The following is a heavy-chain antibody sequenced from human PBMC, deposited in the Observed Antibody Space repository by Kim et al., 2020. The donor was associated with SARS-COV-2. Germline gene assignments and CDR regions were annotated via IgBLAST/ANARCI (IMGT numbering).Heavy chain of an antibody. CDR3: ARHMKGDIVWGSYSHFDY. CDR2: IYYSGST. V-gene: IGHV4-39*01. J-gene: IGHJ4*02. D-gene: IGHD1-26*01. CDR1: GGSISSSSYY. Sequence: SETLSLTCTVSGGSISSSSYYCGWIRQPPGKGLEWIGSIYYSGSTYYNPSLKSRVTISVDTSKNQFSLKLSSVTAADTAVYYCARHMKGDIVWGSYSHFDYWGQGTLVTVSS.